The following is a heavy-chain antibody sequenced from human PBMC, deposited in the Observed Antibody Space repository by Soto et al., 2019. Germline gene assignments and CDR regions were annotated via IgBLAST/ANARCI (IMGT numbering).Heavy chain of an antibody. CDR2: IIPIFGTA. D-gene: IGHD6-19*01. CDR1: GGTFSSYA. Sequence: ASVKVSCKASGGTFSSYAISWVRQAPGQGLEWMGGIIPIFGTANYAQKFQGRVTITADESTSTAYMELSSLRSEDTAVYYCARDLGIAVAGSFDYWGQGTLVTVSS. CDR3: ARDLGIAVAGSFDY. V-gene: IGHV1-69*13. J-gene: IGHJ4*02.